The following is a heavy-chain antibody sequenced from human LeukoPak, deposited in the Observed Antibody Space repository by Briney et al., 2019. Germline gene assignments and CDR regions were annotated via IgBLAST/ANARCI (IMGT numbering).Heavy chain of an antibody. V-gene: IGHV3-23*01. CDR2: ISGSGGST. D-gene: IGHD5-18*01. Sequence: GSLRLSCAASGFTFSSYAMSWVRQAPGKGLEWVSAISGSGGSTYYADSVKGRFTISRDNSKNTLYLQMNSLRAEDTAVYYCAKTPGGYSYRRPYYFDYWGQGTLVTVSS. CDR1: GFTFSSYA. J-gene: IGHJ4*02. CDR3: AKTPGGYSYRRPYYFDY.